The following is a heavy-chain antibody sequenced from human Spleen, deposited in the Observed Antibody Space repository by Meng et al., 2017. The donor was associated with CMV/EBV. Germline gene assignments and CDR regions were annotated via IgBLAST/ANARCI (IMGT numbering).Heavy chain of an antibody. CDR3: ASGGRGTYYDFWSGYSYFDY. Sequence: ASVKVSCKASGYTFTSYGINWVRQAPGQGLEWMGWISTYKDKTNYSQKLQGRVTMTTDTSTSTAYMELRSLRSDDTAVYYCASGGRGTYYDFWSGYSYFDYWGQGTLVTVSS. CDR1: GYTFTSYG. V-gene: IGHV1-18*01. D-gene: IGHD3-3*01. CDR2: ISTYKDKT. J-gene: IGHJ4*02.